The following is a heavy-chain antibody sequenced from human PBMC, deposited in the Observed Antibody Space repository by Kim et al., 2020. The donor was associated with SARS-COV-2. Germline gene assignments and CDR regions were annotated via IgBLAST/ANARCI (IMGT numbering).Heavy chain of an antibody. Sequence: YAVSVKSRITINPDTSKNQFSLQLNSVTPADTAVYYCARDRDSSSWPFDYWGQGTLVTVSS. J-gene: IGHJ4*02. V-gene: IGHV6-1*01. CDR3: ARDRDSSSWPFDY. D-gene: IGHD6-13*01.